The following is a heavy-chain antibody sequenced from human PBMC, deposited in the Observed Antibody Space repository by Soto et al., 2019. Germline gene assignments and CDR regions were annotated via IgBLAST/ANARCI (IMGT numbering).Heavy chain of an antibody. CDR3: ARIVVRGVGAYWFDY. CDR2: IFSNDEK. CDR1: GFSLSNARMG. V-gene: IGHV2-26*01. Sequence: QVTLKESGPVLVKPTETLTLTCTVSGFSLSNARMGVSWIRQPPGKALEWLAHIFSNDEKSYSTSLKSRLTISKDTSKIQVVLTMTNMDPVDTATYYCARIVVRGVGAYWFDYWGQGTLVTVSS. D-gene: IGHD3-10*01. J-gene: IGHJ4*02.